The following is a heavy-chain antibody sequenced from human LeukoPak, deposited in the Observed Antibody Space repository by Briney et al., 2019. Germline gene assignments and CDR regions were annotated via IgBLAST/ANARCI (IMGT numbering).Heavy chain of an antibody. CDR1: GFTFSSYA. V-gene: IGHV3-23*01. D-gene: IGHD3-22*01. CDR2: ISGSGGST. Sequence: GGSLRLSCAASGFTFSSYAMSWVRQAPGKGLEWVSYISGSGGSTHYADSAKGRFTISRDNSKNTLYPQMNSLRAEDTAVYYCAKDRGNYYDAPRFDPWGQGTLVTVSS. CDR3: AKDRGNYYDAPRFDP. J-gene: IGHJ5*02.